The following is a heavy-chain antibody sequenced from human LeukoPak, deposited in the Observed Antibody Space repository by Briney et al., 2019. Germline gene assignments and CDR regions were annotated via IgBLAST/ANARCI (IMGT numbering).Heavy chain of an antibody. V-gene: IGHV3-13*01. CDR1: GFTFSSYN. CDR3: ARVRSYSSGWYHVLD. CDR2: IGTAGNT. J-gene: IGHJ4*02. D-gene: IGHD6-19*01. Sequence: GSLRLSCAASGFTFSSYNVQWVRQGPGKSLEWVSAIGTAGNTNYAGSVKGRFTISRENAKNSLYLQMNSLRAGDTAVYYCARVRSYSSGWYHVLDWGQGTLVTVSS.